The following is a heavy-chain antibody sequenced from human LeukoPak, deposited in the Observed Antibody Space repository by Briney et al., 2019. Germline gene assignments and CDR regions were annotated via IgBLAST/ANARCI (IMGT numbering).Heavy chain of an antibody. Sequence: SETLSLTCAVYGGSFSGYYWSWIRQPPGKGLEWIGEINHGGSTNYNPSLKSRVTISVDTSKNQFSLKLSSVTAADTAVYYCARDLNWFDPWGQGTLVTVSS. CDR3: ARDLNWFDP. CDR1: GGSFSGYY. CDR2: INHGGST. J-gene: IGHJ5*02. V-gene: IGHV4-34*01.